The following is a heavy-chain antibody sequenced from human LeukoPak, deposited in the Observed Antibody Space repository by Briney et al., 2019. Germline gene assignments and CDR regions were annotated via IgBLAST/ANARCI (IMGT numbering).Heavy chain of an antibody. CDR2: IYHSGST. CDR1: GYSINSGYN. D-gene: IGHD3-22*01. CDR3: ARHYLYDTSGDGTYYFDY. Sequence: SETLSLTCIVSGYSINSGYNCGWIRQPRGKGQEWIGIIYHSGSTYYNPSLTSRVTISIDTSKSQFSLKLSSVTAADTAVYYCARHYLYDTSGDGTYYFDYWGEGTLVTVSA. J-gene: IGHJ4*02. V-gene: IGHV4-38-2*02.